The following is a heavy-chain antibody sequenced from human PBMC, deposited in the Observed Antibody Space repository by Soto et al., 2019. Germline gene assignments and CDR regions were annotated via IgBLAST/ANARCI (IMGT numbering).Heavy chain of an antibody. J-gene: IGHJ4*02. CDR1: GFTFSSYS. D-gene: IGHD3-16*02. Sequence: GGSLRLSCAASGFTFSSYSMNWVRQAPGKGLEWVSSISSSSSYIYYADSVKGRFTISRDKAKNSLYLQMNSLRAEDTAVYYCARDSPETLGELSLSHGSFDYWGQGTLVTVSS. CDR2: ISSSSSYI. CDR3: ARDSPETLGELSLSHGSFDY. V-gene: IGHV3-21*01.